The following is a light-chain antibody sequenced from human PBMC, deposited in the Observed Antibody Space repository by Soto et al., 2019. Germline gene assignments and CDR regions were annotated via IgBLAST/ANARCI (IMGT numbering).Light chain of an antibody. CDR1: QNIDNN. CDR2: GAS. J-gene: IGKJ4*01. CDR3: QQYNNWPPLT. Sequence: EIVMTQSPAPLSVSPGDRVTLSCRASQNIDNNLAWYQQRPGQPPRLLIYGASTRANGIPARFSGIGSGTECTLTISSLQSEDFAVYCWQQYNNWPPLTFGGGTKVEIK. V-gene: IGKV3D-15*01.